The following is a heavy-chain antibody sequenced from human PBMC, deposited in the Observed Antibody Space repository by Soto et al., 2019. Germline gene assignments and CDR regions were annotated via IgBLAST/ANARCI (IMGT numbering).Heavy chain of an antibody. D-gene: IGHD2-2*01. Sequence: GASVKVSCKASGGTFSSYAISWVRQAPGQGLEWMGGIIPIFGTANYAQKFQGRVTITADESTSTAYMELSSLRSEDTAVYYCARVNRDIVVVPAAMSSNYYYYYMYFWGKGTTVPVSS. CDR1: GGTFSSYA. CDR2: IIPIFGTA. CDR3: ARVNRDIVVVPAAMSSNYYYYYMYF. V-gene: IGHV1-69*13. J-gene: IGHJ6*03.